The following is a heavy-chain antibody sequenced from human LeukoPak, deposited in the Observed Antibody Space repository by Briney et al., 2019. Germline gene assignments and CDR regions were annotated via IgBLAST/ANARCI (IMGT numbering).Heavy chain of an antibody. Sequence: PGGSLRLSCAASGFTFSSYWMSWVRQAPGKGLEWVANIKQDGREKYYVASVKGRFTISRDNAKNSLYLQMNRLRAEDTAVYYCARDGIMAYPNPMGPDYWGQGALVAVSS. CDR1: GFTFSSYW. V-gene: IGHV3-7*05. J-gene: IGHJ4*02. CDR3: ARDGIMAYPNPMGPDY. CDR2: IKQDGREK. D-gene: IGHD2-8*01.